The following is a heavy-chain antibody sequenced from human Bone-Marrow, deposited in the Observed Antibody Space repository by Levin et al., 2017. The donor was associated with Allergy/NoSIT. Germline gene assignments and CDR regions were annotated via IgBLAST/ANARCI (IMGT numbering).Heavy chain of an antibody. CDR3: ARKGSAPNYDIHWFDP. D-gene: IGHD3-22*01. V-gene: IGHV1-2*02. Sequence: ASVKVSCKASGYTFTGYYMHWVRQAPGQGLEWMGWINPNSGGTNYAQKFQGRVTMTRDTSISTAYMELSRLRSDDTAVYYCARKGSAPNYDIHWFDPWGQGTLVTVSS. J-gene: IGHJ5*02. CDR1: GYTFTGYY. CDR2: INPNSGGT.